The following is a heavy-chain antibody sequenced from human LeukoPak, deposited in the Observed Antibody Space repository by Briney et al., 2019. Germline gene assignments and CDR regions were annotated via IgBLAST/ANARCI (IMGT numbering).Heavy chain of an antibody. CDR1: GGSISSGSYY. D-gene: IGHD3-3*01. Sequence: PSETLSLTCTVSGGSISSGSYYWSWIRQPAGKGLEWIGRIYTSGSTNYNPSLKSRVTISVDTSKKQFSLKLSSVTAADTAVYYCPRELTLFGEVTNDHWGQGTLVTVSS. J-gene: IGHJ5*02. CDR3: PRELTLFGEVTNDH. CDR2: IYTSGST. V-gene: IGHV4-61*02.